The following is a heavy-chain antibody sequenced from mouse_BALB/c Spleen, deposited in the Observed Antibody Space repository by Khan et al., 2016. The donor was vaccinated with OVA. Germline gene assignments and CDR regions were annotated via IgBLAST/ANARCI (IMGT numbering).Heavy chain of an antibody. CDR1: GYSFTGYF. CDR3: TRIYRSDFDY. J-gene: IGHJ2*01. D-gene: IGHD1-1*01. V-gene: IGHV1-20*02. Sequence: VQLQQSGPELVRPGASVKISCKASGYSFTGYFMNWVMQSHGKSLEWIGRINPHIGETFYNPRFKDKATLTVDESSTTAHMELRSLASEDSAVYYCTRIYRSDFDYWGQGTTRTVSS. CDR2: INPHIGET.